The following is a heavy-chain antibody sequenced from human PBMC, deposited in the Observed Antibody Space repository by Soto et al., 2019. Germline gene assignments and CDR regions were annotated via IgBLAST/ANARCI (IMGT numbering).Heavy chain of an antibody. CDR1: GYTFTSYG. Sequence: QVQLVQSGAEVKKPGASVKVSCKASGYTFTSYGISWVRQAPGQGLEWMGWISAYNGNTNYAQKLQGRVTKTTDTSTXXAXMXXRSLRSDDTAVYYCARDYDYYGSGSYGYYYYGMDVWGQGTTVTVSS. V-gene: IGHV1-18*01. CDR2: ISAYNGNT. J-gene: IGHJ6*02. CDR3: ARDYDYYGSGSYGYYYYGMDV. D-gene: IGHD3-10*01.